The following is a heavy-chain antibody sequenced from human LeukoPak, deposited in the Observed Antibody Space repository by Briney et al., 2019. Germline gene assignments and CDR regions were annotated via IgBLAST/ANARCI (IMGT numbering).Heavy chain of an antibody. D-gene: IGHD3-22*01. CDR2: ISYDGSNK. V-gene: IGHV3-30-3*01. J-gene: IGHJ4*02. CDR3: AREADYYDSSGYYSADYFDY. CDR1: GFTFSSYA. Sequence: GGSLRLSCADSGFTFSSYAMHWVRQAPGKGLEWVAVISYDGSNKYYADSVKGRFTISRDNSKNTLYLQMNSLRAEDTAVYYCAREADYYDSSGYYSADYFDYWGQGTLVTVSS.